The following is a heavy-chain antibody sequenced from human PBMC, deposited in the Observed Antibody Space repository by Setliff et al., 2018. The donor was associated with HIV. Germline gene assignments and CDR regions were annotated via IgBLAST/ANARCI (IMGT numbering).Heavy chain of an antibody. D-gene: IGHD5-18*01. Sequence: SETLSLTCTVSGASIDRFFWSWIRQPPGKGLEWIGNVFFSGVATYNPSLKSRVTVSIQTSKNQFSLRVKSVTTADTAVYYCARVPKQLLKGAAAYFDYWGQGILVTVSS. J-gene: IGHJ4*02. CDR3: ARVPKQLLKGAAAYFDY. V-gene: IGHV4-4*08. CDR2: VFFSGVA. CDR1: GASIDRFF.